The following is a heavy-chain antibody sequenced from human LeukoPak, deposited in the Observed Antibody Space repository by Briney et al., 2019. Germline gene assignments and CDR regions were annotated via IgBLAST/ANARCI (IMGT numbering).Heavy chain of an antibody. V-gene: IGHV3-74*01. D-gene: IGHD2-15*01. CDR2: ISSDGSST. Sequence: GGSLRLSCAASGFTFSSYWMHWVRQAPGKGLVWVSRISSDGSSTSYADSVKGRFTISRDNAKNTLYLQMNSLRAEDTAVYYCARAASCSGGSCYSSHFDYWGQGTLVTVSS. J-gene: IGHJ4*02. CDR1: GFTFSSYW. CDR3: ARAASCSGGSCYSSHFDY.